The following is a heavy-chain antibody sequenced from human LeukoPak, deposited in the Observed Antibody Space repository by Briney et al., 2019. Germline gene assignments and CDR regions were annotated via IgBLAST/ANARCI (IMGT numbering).Heavy chain of an antibody. D-gene: IGHD3-10*01. V-gene: IGHV4-59*12. Sequence: PSETLSLTCTVSGGSISSYYWSWIRQPPGKGLEWIGYIYYSGSTNNNPSLKSRVTISVDTSKNQFSLKLSSVTAADTAVYYCAGTMVRGVFYYYYYYGMDVWGQGTTVTVSS. J-gene: IGHJ6*02. CDR3: AGTMVRGVFYYYYYYGMDV. CDR2: IYYSGST. CDR1: GGSISSYY.